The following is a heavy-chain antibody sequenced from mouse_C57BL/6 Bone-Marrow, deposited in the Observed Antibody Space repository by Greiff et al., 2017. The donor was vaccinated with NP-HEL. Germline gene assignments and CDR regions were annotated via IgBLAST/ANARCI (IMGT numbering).Heavy chain of an antibody. CDR3: ARMGLITTVVATRYFDV. CDR1: GYTFTSYW. J-gene: IGHJ1*03. Sequence: QVQLQQSGAELVRPGSSVKLSCKASGYTFTSYWMHWVKQRPIQGLEWIGNIDPSDSETHYNQKFKDKATLTVDKSSSTAYMQLSSLTSEDSAVYYCARMGLITTVVATRYFDVWGTGTTVTVSS. D-gene: IGHD1-1*01. V-gene: IGHV1-52*01. CDR2: IDPSDSET.